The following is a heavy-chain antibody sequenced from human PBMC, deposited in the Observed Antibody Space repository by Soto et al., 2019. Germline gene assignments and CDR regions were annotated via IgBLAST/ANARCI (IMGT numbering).Heavy chain of an antibody. D-gene: IGHD6-13*01. Sequence: EVQLLESGGGLVQPGGSLRLSCAASGFTFSSYAMSWVRQAPGKGLEWVSAISGSGGSTYYADSVKGRFTISRDNSKNTLYLQMNSLRAEDTAVYYCDRGAAAGKFYYYYGMDVWGQGTTVTVSS. CDR3: DRGAAAGKFYYYYGMDV. CDR2: ISGSGGST. CDR1: GFTFSSYA. V-gene: IGHV3-23*01. J-gene: IGHJ6*02.